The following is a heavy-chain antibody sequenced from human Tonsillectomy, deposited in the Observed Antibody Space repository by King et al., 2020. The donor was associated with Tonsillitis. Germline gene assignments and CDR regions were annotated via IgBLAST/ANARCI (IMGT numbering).Heavy chain of an antibody. CDR3: AKDGRAWAGNPTAPFDY. Sequence: VQLVESGGGVVQPGRSLRLSCAASGFTFGTYGMHWVRQAPGKGLEWVAVISYDGSNKYSADSVKGRFTISRDNSQNTLELQMNSLRAEDTAVYYCAKDGRAWAGNPTAPFDYWGQGTLITVSS. J-gene: IGHJ4*02. CDR1: GFTFGTYG. V-gene: IGHV3-30*18. CDR2: ISYDGSNK. D-gene: IGHD6-19*01.